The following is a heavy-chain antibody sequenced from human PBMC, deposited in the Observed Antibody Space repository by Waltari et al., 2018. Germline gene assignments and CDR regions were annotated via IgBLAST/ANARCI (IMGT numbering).Heavy chain of an antibody. CDR2: ISYSGTT. D-gene: IGHD2-15*01. J-gene: IGHJ3*01. CDR1: GDSMNNYL. CDR3: AREPGYCRGGSCYFSGDNAYDV. V-gene: IGHV4-59*01. Sequence: QVVLQESGPGLVKPSETLSLTCSVSGDSMNNYLWTWIRQTPGKGLEWIGYISYSGTTNNHPSLKSRVTISLDTSKNQFSLKLNSGTAADSAVYYCAREPGYCRGGSCYFSGDNAYDVWGRGTMVTVSS.